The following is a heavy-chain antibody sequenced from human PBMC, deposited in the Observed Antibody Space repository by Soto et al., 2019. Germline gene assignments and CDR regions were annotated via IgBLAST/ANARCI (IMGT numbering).Heavy chain of an antibody. CDR3: ARHGDSSGWYPGDYYGMD. Sequence: SYSKSPTSRLFGSTISTSIYYRRWFRQPPGKGLEWIGSIYYSGSTYYNPSLKSRVTISVDTSKNQFSLKLSSVTAADAAVYYCARHGDSSGWYPGDYYGMD. CDR1: GSTISTSIYY. CDR2: IYYSGST. D-gene: IGHD6-19*01. V-gene: IGHV4-39*01. J-gene: IGHJ6*01.